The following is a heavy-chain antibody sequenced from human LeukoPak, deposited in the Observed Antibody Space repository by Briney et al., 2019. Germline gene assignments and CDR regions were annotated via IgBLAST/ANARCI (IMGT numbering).Heavy chain of an antibody. V-gene: IGHV1-3*01. CDR1: GYTFTSYA. CDR2: INAGNGNT. J-gene: IGHJ6*04. CDR3: ARGYGDYAAYYYGMDV. D-gene: IGHD4-17*01. Sequence: ASVKVSCKASGYTFTSYAMHWVRQPPGQRLEWMGWINAGNGNTKYSQKFQGRVTITRDTSASTAYMELSSLRSEDTAVYYCARGYGDYAAYYYGMDVWGKGTTVTVSS.